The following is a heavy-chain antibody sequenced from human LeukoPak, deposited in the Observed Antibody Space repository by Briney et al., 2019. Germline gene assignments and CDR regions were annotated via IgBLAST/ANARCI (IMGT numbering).Heavy chain of an antibody. D-gene: IGHD3-22*01. Sequence: GGSLRLSCEASGFTFSRYWMHWVRHAPGKGLVWVSRIKSDGETNYADSVKGRFTISRDNAKNTVSLQMDSLRAEDTAVDYCVRAPSEVGGYYPEYFRHWGQGTLVTVSS. CDR1: GFTFSRYW. CDR2: IKSDGET. CDR3: VRAPSEVGGYYPEYFRH. V-gene: IGHV3-74*01. J-gene: IGHJ1*01.